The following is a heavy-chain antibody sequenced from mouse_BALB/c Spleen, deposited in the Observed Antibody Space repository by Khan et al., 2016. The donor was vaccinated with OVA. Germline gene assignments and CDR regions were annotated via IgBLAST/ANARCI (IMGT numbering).Heavy chain of an antibody. Sequence: EVKLLESGGGLVQPGGSRKLSCAASGFTFSRFGMHWVRQAPEKGLEWVAYISSGSSTIYYADTVKGRFTISRDNPKNTLFLQMTSLRSEDTAIDYCARDANFDYWGQGTTLTVSS. V-gene: IGHV5-17*02. CDR3: ARDANFDY. CDR2: ISSGSSTI. J-gene: IGHJ2*01. CDR1: GFTFSRFG.